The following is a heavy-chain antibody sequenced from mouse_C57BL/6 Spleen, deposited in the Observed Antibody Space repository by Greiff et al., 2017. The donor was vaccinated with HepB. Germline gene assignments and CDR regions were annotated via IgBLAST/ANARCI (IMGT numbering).Heavy chain of an antibody. D-gene: IGHD1-1*01. Sequence: QVHVKQSGAELVKPGASVKLSCKASGYTFTSYWMHWVKQRPGQGLEWIGMIHPNSGSTNYNEKFKSKATLTVDKSSSTAYMQLSSLTSEDSAVYYCARGGYGSSLDYWGQGTTLTVSS. CDR3: ARGGYGSSLDY. CDR2: IHPNSGST. V-gene: IGHV1-64*01. J-gene: IGHJ2*01. CDR1: GYTFTSYW.